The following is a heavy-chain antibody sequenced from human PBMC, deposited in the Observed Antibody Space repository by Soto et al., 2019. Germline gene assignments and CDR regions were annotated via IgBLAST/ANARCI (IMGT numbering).Heavy chain of an antibody. CDR3: AVAYFARGRDDDCWAELDS. CDR1: GGTFSSYA. Sequence: QVQLVQSGAEVKKPGSSLKVSCKSSGGTFSSYAISWVRQAPGQGLEWLGGVFPIFNNANNAQKTQGRVTLGGDAVTSAASTSMSCMGLESMGADYSAVAYFARGRDDDCWAELDSWGQGSVVLVSS. D-gene: IGHD2-21*02. J-gene: IGHJ4*02. V-gene: IGHV1-69*12. CDR2: VFPIFNNA.